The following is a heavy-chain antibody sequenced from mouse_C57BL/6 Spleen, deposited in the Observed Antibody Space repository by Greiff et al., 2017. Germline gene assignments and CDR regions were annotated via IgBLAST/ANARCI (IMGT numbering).Heavy chain of an antibody. J-gene: IGHJ3*01. V-gene: IGHV1-54*01. D-gene: IGHD3-2*02. CDR1: GYAFTNYL. Sequence: QVQLQQSGAELVRPGTSVKVSCKASGYAFTNYLIEWVKQRPGQGLEWIGVINPGSGGTNYNEKFKGKATLTADKSSSTAYMQLSSLTSEDSAVYFCARGQLTRFAYWGQGTLVTVSA. CDR3: ARGQLTRFAY. CDR2: INPGSGGT.